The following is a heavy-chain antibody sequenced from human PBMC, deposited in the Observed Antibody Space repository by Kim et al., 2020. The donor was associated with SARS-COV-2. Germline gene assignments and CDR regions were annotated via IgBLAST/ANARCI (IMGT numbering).Heavy chain of an antibody. J-gene: IGHJ6*02. CDR1: GYTFTSYG. D-gene: IGHD3-9*01. Sequence: ASVKVSCKASGYTFTSYGISWVRQAPGQGLEWMGWISAYNGNTNYAQKLQGRVTMTTDTSTSTAYRELRRLRSDETAGYYCARDRWGSFDWLTTSNDMDVWGQGTTLTGSS. CDR3: ARDRWGSFDWLTTSNDMDV. V-gene: IGHV1-18*01. CDR2: ISAYNGNT.